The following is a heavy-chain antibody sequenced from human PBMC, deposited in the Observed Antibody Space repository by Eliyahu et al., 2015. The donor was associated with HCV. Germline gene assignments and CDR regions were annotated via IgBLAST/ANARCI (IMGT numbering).Heavy chain of an antibody. V-gene: IGHV3-9*01. CDR2: VTWDGLRV. D-gene: IGHD6-6*01. J-gene: IGHJ4*02. CDR1: GFTFDDYA. Sequence: EQQLMVSGGDLVQPGRSLRLSCEASGFTFDDYAMHWVRQGPGKGLEWVAGVTWDGLRVNYADSVKGRFTISRDNARNSLSLQMSTLRVEDTAFYFCARRHHGSYSSADYFDFWGQGTLVTVSS. CDR3: ARRHHGSYSSADYFDF.